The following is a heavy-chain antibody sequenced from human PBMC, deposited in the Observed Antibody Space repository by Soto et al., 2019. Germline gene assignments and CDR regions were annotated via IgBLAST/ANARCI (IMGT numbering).Heavy chain of an antibody. CDR2: IYYSGST. CDR3: ARTRHLYPSLFDY. Sequence: SETLSLTCTVSGGSISSYYWSWIRQPPGKGLEWIGYIYYSGSTNYNPSLKSRVTISVDTSKNQFSLKLSSVTAADTAVYYCARTRHLYPSLFDYWGQGTLVTVSS. D-gene: IGHD6-25*01. CDR1: GGSISSYY. V-gene: IGHV4-59*01. J-gene: IGHJ4*02.